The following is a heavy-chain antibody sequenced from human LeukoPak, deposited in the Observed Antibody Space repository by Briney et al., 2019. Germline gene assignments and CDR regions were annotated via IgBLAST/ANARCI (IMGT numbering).Heavy chain of an antibody. V-gene: IGHV4-59*08. Sequence: SETLPLTCSVSGGSISSYYWSWIRQPPGKGLEWIGYIYYSGSTNYNPSLKSRVTISVDTSKNQFSLKLSSVTAADTAVYYCARNPIVAQLSAFDIWGQGTMVTVSS. CDR1: GGSISSYY. J-gene: IGHJ3*02. D-gene: IGHD5-12*01. CDR2: IYYSGST. CDR3: ARNPIVAQLSAFDI.